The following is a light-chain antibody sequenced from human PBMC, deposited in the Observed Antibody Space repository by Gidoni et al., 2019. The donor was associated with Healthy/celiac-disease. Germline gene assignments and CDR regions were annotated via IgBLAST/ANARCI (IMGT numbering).Light chain of an antibody. CDR3: QAWDSSTGRV. CDR2: QDS. CDR1: KLGDNY. J-gene: IGLJ1*01. V-gene: IGLV3-1*01. Sequence: SYELTQPPSVSVSPGQTASITCSGDKLGDNYACWYQQKPGQSPVLVIDQDSKRPSGIPGRFSGSNSGNTATLTISGTQAMDEADYYCQAWDSSTGRVFGTGTKVTVL.